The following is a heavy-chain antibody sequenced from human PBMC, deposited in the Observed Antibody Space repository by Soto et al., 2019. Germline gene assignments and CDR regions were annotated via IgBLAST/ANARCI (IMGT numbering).Heavy chain of an antibody. J-gene: IGHJ5*02. CDR2: INHSGST. D-gene: IGHD1-26*01. CDR1: GGSFSGYY. CDR3: ARGSGSYYGNWFDP. Sequence: SETLSLTCAVYGGSFSGYYWSWIRQPPGKGLEWIGEINHSGSTNYNPSLKSRVTISVDTSKNQFSLKLSSVTAADTAVYYCARGSGSYYGNWFDPWGQGTLVTAPQ. V-gene: IGHV4-34*01.